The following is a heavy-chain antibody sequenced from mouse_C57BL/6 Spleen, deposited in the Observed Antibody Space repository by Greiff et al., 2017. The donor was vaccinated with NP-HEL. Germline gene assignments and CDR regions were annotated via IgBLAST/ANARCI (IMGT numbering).Heavy chain of an antibody. D-gene: IGHD2-9*01. CDR2: IDPSDSYT. CDR3: ARRGGSYYGYAWFAY. CDR1: GYTFTSYW. Sequence: QVQLQQPGAELVMPGASVKLSCKASGYTFTSYWMHWVKQRPGQGLAWIGEIDPSDSYTNYNQKFKGKSTLTVDKSSSTAYMQLSSLTSEDSAVYYCARRGGSYYGYAWFAYWGQGTLVTVSA. J-gene: IGHJ3*01. V-gene: IGHV1-69*01.